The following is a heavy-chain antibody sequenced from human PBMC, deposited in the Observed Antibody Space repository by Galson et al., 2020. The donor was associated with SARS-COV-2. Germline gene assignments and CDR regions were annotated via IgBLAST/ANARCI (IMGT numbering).Heavy chain of an antibody. CDR3: VSGTLPPYYDSSGHIQTGGFDY. D-gene: IGHD3-22*01. CDR2: IIPIFCTA. CDR1: GGTFSSYA. V-gene: IGHV1-69*13. J-gene: IGHJ4*02. Sequence: SVKVSCKASGGTFSSYAISWVRQAPGQGLEWMGGIIPIFCTANYAKKFQGRVTITADESTSTAYMELSSLRSEDTAVYYCVSGTLPPYYDSSGHIQTGGFDYWGQGTLVTVSS.